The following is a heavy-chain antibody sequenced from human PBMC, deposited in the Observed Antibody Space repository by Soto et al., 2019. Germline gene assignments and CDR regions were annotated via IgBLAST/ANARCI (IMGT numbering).Heavy chain of an antibody. Sequence: GGSLRLSCAASGFTFSSYAMSWVRQAPGKGLEWVSVISGSDDSTYYADSVKGRFTISRDNSKNTLYLQMNSLRAADTAVYYCAKRSSSSTFDYWGQGTLVTVSS. CDR3: AKRSSSSTFDY. D-gene: IGHD6-6*01. CDR2: ISGSDDST. CDR1: GFTFSSYA. J-gene: IGHJ4*02. V-gene: IGHV3-23*01.